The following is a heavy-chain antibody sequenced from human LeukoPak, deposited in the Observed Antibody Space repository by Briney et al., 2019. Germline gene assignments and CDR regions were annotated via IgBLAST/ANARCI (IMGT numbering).Heavy chain of an antibody. CDR2: INTDESDT. V-gene: IGHV3-74*03. D-gene: IGHD3-10*02. CDR3: AFCSGREGYLDV. J-gene: IGHJ6*03. Sequence: QPGGSLRLSCAASGFTFSTYWMHWVRQAPGKGLVWVSRINTDESDTTYADSVKGRFTISRDNAKNTLYLQMNSLRAEDTAVYYCAFCSGREGYLDVWGKGTTVTVSS. CDR1: GFTFSTYW.